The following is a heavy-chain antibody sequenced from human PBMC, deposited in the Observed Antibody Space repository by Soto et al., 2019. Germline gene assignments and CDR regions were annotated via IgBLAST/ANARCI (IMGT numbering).Heavy chain of an antibody. CDR2: VHRRGSL. V-gene: IGHV4-34*01. CDR3: AGYGRDDYGKNNWFDP. D-gene: IGHD4-17*01. CDR1: GGAFSGFD. J-gene: IGHJ5*02. Sequence: SETLSLTCAVSGGAFSGFDWSWLRQSPGKGLEWIGEVHRRGSLNYNPSLKIRVTISQDMSKRQLSLRLTSVTAADTGVYFCAGYGRDDYGKNNWFDPWGPGTLVTVSS.